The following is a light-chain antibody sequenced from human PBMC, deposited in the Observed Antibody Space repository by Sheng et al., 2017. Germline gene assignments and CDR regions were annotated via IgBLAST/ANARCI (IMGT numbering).Light chain of an antibody. CDR3: QSTDSSGNYVF. CDR1: ALARQY. CDR2: RDT. V-gene: IGLV3-25*03. J-gene: IGLJ2*01. Sequence: SSDLTQSPAVSVSPGQTARITCSGDALARQYAYWYQKRPGQAPVLVIYRDTERPSGIPERFSGSTSGTTVTLTISGVQAEDEADYYCQSTDSSGNYVFFGGGT.